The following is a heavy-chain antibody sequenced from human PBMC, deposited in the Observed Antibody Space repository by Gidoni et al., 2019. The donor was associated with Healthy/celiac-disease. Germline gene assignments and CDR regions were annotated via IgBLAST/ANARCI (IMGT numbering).Heavy chain of an antibody. CDR2: ISSSSGYI. CDR1: GFTFSSYS. V-gene: IGHV3-21*01. D-gene: IGHD6-13*01. Sequence: EVQLVESGGGLVKPGGSLRLSCAASGFTFSSYSMNWGRQAPGKGLEWVSSISSSSGYIYYEDAEKGRFTISRDNAKNSLYLQMNSLRAEDTAVYYCARETEAAAGTFDYWGQGTLVTVSS. J-gene: IGHJ4*02. CDR3: ARETEAAAGTFDY.